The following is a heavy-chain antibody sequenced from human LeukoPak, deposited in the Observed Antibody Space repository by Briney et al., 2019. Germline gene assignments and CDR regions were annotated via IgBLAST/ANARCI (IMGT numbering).Heavy chain of an antibody. CDR1: GFTLSNPW. Sequence: SLRVSRAACGFTLSNPWLIRLRQAPGAPREWAGRIKSKTDGGTTDYAAPVKGRFTISRDDSKNTLYLQMNSLKTEDTAVYYCTTALSGWNDADYWGQGTLVTVSS. CDR3: TTALSGWNDADY. J-gene: IGHJ4*02. D-gene: IGHD1-1*01. V-gene: IGHV3-15*01. CDR2: IKSKTDGGTT.